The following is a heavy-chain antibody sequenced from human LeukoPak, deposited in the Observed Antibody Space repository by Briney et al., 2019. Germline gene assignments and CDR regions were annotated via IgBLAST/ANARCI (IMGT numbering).Heavy chain of an antibody. CDR3: VKGGFDFWSGFSYMDV. CDR2: MSGTGDSA. CDR1: GFIFSDYA. J-gene: IGHJ6*03. V-gene: IGHV3-23*01. D-gene: IGHD3-3*01. Sequence: GGSLRLSCVASGFIFSDYAMNWVRQAPGKGLEWVSPMSGTGDSAYYADSAKGRFTISRDNSKNTLYLEMNSLRAEDTAVYYCVKGGFDFWSGFSYMDVWGKGTTVTVS.